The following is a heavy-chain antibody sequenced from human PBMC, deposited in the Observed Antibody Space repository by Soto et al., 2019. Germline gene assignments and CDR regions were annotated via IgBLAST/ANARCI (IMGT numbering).Heavy chain of an antibody. Sequence: SVKVSCKASGGTFSSYAISWVRQAPGQGLEWMGGIIPIFGTANYAQKFQGRVTITADESTSTAYMELSSLRSEDTAVYYCARAEVFCSGGSCYGGGYYYYGMDVGGQGTTVTVSS. V-gene: IGHV1-69*13. CDR2: IIPIFGTA. D-gene: IGHD2-15*01. CDR3: ARAEVFCSGGSCYGGGYYYYGMDV. J-gene: IGHJ6*02. CDR1: GGTFSSYA.